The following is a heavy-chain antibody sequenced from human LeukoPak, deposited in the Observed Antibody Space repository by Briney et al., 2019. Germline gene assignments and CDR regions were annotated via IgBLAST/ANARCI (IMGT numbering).Heavy chain of an antibody. Sequence: SETLSLTCTVSGGSISSYYWSWNRQPPGKGLEWIGYIYYSGSTNYNPSLKSRVTISVDTSKNQFSLKLSSVTAADTAVYYCVATRTAAAGAYMDVWGKGTTATVSS. CDR1: GGSISSYY. J-gene: IGHJ6*03. D-gene: IGHD6-13*01. CDR2: IYYSGST. CDR3: VATRTAAAGAYMDV. V-gene: IGHV4-59*01.